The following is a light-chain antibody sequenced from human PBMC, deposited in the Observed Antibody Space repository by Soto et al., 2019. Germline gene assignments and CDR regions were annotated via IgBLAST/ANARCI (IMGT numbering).Light chain of an antibody. CDR3: SSYTSSSTSYV. Sequence: QSVLTQPASVSGSPGPSITISCTGTSSDFGRYNYGSCYQHHPGKATKLIIYDVSNRPSGFSNRFSVSKSGNTVSLTISVLQAEDEADYYCSSYTSSSTSYVFGTGTKVTVL. CDR1: SSDFGRYNY. CDR2: DVS. V-gene: IGLV2-14*03. J-gene: IGLJ1*01.